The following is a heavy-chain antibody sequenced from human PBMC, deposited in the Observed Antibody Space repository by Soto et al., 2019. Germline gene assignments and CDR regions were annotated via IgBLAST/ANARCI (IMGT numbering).Heavy chain of an antibody. Sequence: GGSVKASCRGCGHTFHSYGIRWVRQAPGQRLEWMGWITAYNGNRNYTQKLQGRVSLTTDTSTPTAYMELRSLRSHDTAVYSCARDRESSPYSSGWYGAFDIWGPGTMVTFSS. D-gene: IGHD6-13*01. J-gene: IGHJ3*02. CDR3: ARDRESSPYSSGWYGAFDI. V-gene: IGHV1-18*04. CDR2: ITAYNGNR. CDR1: GHTFHSYG.